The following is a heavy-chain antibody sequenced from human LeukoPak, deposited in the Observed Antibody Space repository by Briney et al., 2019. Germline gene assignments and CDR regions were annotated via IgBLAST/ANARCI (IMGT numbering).Heavy chain of an antibody. V-gene: IGHV3-30*03. CDR3: ARAANWDDAFDI. CDR1: GFTFGSYA. J-gene: IGHJ3*02. CDR2: KSSDGSNK. D-gene: IGHD7-27*01. Sequence: GRSLRLSCAASGFTFGSYAMNWVRQAPGKGLEWVAVKSSDGSNKFYVDSVKGRFTISRDNPKNTLYLQMNSLRPEDTAVYYCARAANWDDAFDIWGQGTMVTVSS.